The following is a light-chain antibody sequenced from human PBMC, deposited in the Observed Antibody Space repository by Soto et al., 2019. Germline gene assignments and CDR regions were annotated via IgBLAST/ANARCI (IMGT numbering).Light chain of an antibody. CDR1: QSVNNK. CDR3: HQYNKWPLT. V-gene: IGKV3-15*01. Sequence: IVMTQSPATLSVSPGESATLSCRASQSVNNKLAWFQQKPGQAPRLLIFDASTRATGIPARFSGSGSGTDFTLIISSLQPEDFAVYYCHQYNKWPLTFGGGTKV. CDR2: DAS. J-gene: IGKJ4*01.